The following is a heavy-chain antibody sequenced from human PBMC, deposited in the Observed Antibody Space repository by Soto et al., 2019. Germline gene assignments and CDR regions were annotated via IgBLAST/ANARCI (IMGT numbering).Heavy chain of an antibody. Sequence: QVQLVQSGAEVKKPGSSVKVSCKASGGTFSSYAISWVRQAPGQGLEWMGGIIPIFGTANYAQKIQGRVTIPAEESTSTACMEPSSLRSEYTAVYYSAREGNWGFDPCGQGTLVTVSS. CDR1: GGTFSSYA. V-gene: IGHV1-69*01. CDR2: IIPIFGTA. D-gene: IGHD3-16*01. J-gene: IGHJ5*02. CDR3: AREGNWGFDP.